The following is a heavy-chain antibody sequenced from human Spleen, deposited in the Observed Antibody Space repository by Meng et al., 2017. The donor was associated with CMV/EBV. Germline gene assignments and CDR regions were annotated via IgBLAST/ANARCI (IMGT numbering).Heavy chain of an antibody. CDR2: ISYLGST. V-gene: IGHV4-61*01. CDR1: GGSVSSGSYY. D-gene: IGHD1-26*01. Sequence: SETLSLTCTVSGGSVSSGSYYWTWLRQPPGKGLEWIGYISYLGSTNYNPSLKSRVPISVDTPKDQFSLKLSSVTAADTAVYYCARQGGSYFSHWFDPWGQGTLVTVSS. CDR3: ARQGGSYFSHWFDP. J-gene: IGHJ5*02.